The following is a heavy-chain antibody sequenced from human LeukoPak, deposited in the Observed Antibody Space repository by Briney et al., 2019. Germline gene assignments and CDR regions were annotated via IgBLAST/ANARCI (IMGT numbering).Heavy chain of an antibody. CDR3: ATALYDWNDVNY. V-gene: IGHV3-21*03. J-gene: IGHJ4*02. CDR2: ISSSSSYI. CDR1: GFTFSSYS. Sequence: PGGSLRLSCAASGFTFSSYSMNWVRQAPGKGLEWVSSISSSSSYIYYADSVKGRFTISRDNSKNTLYLQMNSLKIEDTAVYYCATALYDWNDVNYWGQGTLVTVSS. D-gene: IGHD1-1*01.